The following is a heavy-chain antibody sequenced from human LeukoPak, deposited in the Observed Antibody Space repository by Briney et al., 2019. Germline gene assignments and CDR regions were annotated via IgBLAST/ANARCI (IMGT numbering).Heavy chain of an antibody. CDR3: ARGWAVAGTGGFDY. D-gene: IGHD6-19*01. CDR1: GGSFSGYY. J-gene: IGHJ4*02. Sequence: SETLSPTCAVYGGSFSGYYWSWIRQPPGKGLEWIGEINHSGSTNYNPSLKSRVTISVDTSKNQFSLKLSSVTAADTAVYYCARGWAVAGTGGFDYWGQGTLVTVSS. V-gene: IGHV4-34*01. CDR2: INHSGST.